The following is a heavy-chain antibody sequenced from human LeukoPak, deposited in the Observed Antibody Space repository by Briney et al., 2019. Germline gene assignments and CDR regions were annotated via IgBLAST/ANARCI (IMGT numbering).Heavy chain of an antibody. J-gene: IGHJ4*02. CDR1: GASISSYY. CDR2: GHYTGSS. Sequence: SETLSLTCTVSGASISSYYWSWLRQPPGKGLEWIGFGHYTGSSNYNPSLRSRVTISVDTSKSQFSLKLSSVTAADTAVYYCAKHDNRGYFSLQYWGQGALVTVSS. D-gene: IGHD3-22*01. V-gene: IGHV4-59*08. CDR3: AKHDNRGYFSLQY.